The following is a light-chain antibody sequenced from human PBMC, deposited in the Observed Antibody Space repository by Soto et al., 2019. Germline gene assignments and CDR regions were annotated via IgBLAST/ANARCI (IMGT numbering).Light chain of an antibody. CDR2: DAS. CDR3: QQTYTPPRT. V-gene: IGKV1-39*01. Sequence: DILMTQSPSSLSASVGDRVTITCRASQRISSYLNWYQQKPGKAPNLLIWDASTLQSGVPSRFSVSGSGTDFTLTISSLQPEDFATYYCQQTYTPPRTFGQGSKVDIK. J-gene: IGKJ1*01. CDR1: QRISSY.